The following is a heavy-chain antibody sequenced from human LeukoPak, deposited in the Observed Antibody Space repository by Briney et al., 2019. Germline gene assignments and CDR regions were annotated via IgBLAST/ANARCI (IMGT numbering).Heavy chain of an antibody. CDR1: GGSFSGYY. Sequence: SETLSLTCAVYGGSFSGYYWSWIRQPPGKGLEWIGEINHGGSTNYNPSLKSRVTISVDTSKNQFSLKLSSVTAADTAVYYCARRGYCSSTSCYRGYYYYYMDVWGKGTTVTVSS. CDR2: INHGGST. V-gene: IGHV4-34*01. D-gene: IGHD2-2*02. J-gene: IGHJ6*03. CDR3: ARRGYCSSTSCYRGYYYYYMDV.